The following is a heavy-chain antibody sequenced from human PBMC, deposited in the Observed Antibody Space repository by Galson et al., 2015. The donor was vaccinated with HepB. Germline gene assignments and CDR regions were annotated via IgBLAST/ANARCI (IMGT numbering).Heavy chain of an antibody. J-gene: IGHJ3*02. Sequence: SVKVSCKASGGTFSSYAISWVRQAPGQGLEWMGGIIPIFGTANYAQKFQGRVTITADESTSTAYMELSSLRSEDTAVYYCARRRSQYSSSLLLDAFDIWGQGTMVTVSS. CDR2: IIPIFGTA. D-gene: IGHD6-6*01. V-gene: IGHV1-69*13. CDR3: ARRRSQYSSSLLLDAFDI. CDR1: GGTFSSYA.